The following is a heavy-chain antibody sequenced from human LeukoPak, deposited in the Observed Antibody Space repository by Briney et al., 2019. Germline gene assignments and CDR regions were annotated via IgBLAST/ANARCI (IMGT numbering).Heavy chain of an antibody. CDR2: IKSKTDGGTT. J-gene: IGHJ4*02. V-gene: IGHV3-15*01. Sequence: PGGSLRLSCRGSGFTFSRAWMTWVRQAPGKGLEWVGRIKSKTDGGTTDYAAPVKGRFTISRDDSKNTLYLQMNSLKTEDTAVYYCTTDLEMIVSSTPPAHWGQGTLVTVSS. CDR1: GFTFSRAW. CDR3: TTDLEMIVSSTPPAH. D-gene: IGHD3-22*01.